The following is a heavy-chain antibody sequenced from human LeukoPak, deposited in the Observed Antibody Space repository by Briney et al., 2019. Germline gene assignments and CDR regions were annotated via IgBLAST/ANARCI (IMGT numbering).Heavy chain of an antibody. CDR3: ARSLPGAIGAADL. Sequence: SETLSLTCTVSGSSISSYYWSWIRQPPGKGLEWIGYIYYSGSTNYNPSLKSRVTISVDTSKNQFSLKVTSMTAADTGVYYCARSLPGAIGAADLWGQGTLVTVSS. D-gene: IGHD6-13*01. CDR2: IYYSGST. V-gene: IGHV4-59*01. CDR1: GSSISSYY. J-gene: IGHJ4*02.